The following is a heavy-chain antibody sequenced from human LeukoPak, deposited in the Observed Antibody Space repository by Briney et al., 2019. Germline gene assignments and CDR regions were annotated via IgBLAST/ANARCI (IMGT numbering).Heavy chain of an antibody. CDR1: GFTFSNYA. J-gene: IGHJ4*02. CDR2: IKQDGSEK. D-gene: IGHD6-19*01. Sequence: GGSLRLSCAASGFTFSNYAMSWVRQAPGKGLEWVANIKQDGSEKYYVDSVKGRFTISRDNAKNSLYLQMNSLRAEDMALYYCAKALSQWLVRGGFDYWGQGTLVTVSS. CDR3: AKALSQWLVRGGFDY. V-gene: IGHV3-7*03.